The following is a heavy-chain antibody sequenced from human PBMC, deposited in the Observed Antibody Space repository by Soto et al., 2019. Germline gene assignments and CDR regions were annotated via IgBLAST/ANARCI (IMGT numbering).Heavy chain of an antibody. V-gene: IGHV1-69*01. CDR3: ASSLYMPPYAFDI. CDR1: VGTFSSYA. CDR2: IISIFGTA. Sequence: QVQLVQSGAEVKKPGSWVKVSCKASVGTFSSYAISWVRQAPGQGLEWMGGIISIFGTANYAQKFQGRVTITADESTITAYMELSSLRSEDTAVYYCASSLYMPPYAFDIWGQGTMVTVSS. J-gene: IGHJ3*02. D-gene: IGHD3-16*01.